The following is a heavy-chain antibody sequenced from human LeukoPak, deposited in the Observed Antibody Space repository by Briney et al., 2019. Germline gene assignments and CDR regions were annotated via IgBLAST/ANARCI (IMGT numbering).Heavy chain of an antibody. CDR1: GFTFSTYW. J-gene: IGHJ4*02. CDR2: IKQDGSEK. D-gene: IGHD6-13*01. V-gene: IGHV3-7*01. Sequence: GGSLRLPCAASGFTFSTYWMSWVRQAPGKGLEWVASIKQDGSEKYYVDSVKGRLTISRDNAKNSLYLQMNSLRAEDTAVYYCARDNMRDGGIAAAGTDYWGQGTLVTVSS. CDR3: ARDNMRDGGIAAAGTDY.